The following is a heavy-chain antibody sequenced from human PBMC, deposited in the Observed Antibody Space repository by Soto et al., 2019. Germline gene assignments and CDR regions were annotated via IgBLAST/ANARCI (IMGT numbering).Heavy chain of an antibody. V-gene: IGHV3-30*18. D-gene: IGHD1-26*01. CDR1: GFTFSSYG. CDR3: AKGSYSGRYSDFDC. Sequence: PGGSLRLSCAASGFTFSSYGMHWVRQAPGKGLEWVTLISYDGSNKCSDSVKGRFTISRDNSKNTLYLQMNSLRAEDTAVYYCAKGSYSGRYSDFDCWGQGTLVTVSS. J-gene: IGHJ4*02. CDR2: ISYDGSNK.